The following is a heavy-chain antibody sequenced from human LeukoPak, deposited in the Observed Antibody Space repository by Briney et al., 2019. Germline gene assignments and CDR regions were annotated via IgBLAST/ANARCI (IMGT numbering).Heavy chain of an antibody. Sequence: GGFLRLSCAASGFTFSSYVMSWVRQAPGKGLEWVSAISGSGDSTYYADSVKRRITIPRDNAKNTLYLQMNSLRAEDKAVYFCAEGLNARLDFKVVLDGMDVWGQGTTVTVSS. D-gene: IGHD2-2*01. V-gene: IGHV3-23*01. CDR2: ISGSGDST. CDR1: GFTFSSYV. CDR3: AEGLNARLDFKVVLDGMDV. J-gene: IGHJ6*02.